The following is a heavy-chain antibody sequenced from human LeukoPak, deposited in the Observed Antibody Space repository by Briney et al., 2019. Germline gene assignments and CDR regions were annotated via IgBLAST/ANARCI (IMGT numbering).Heavy chain of an antibody. V-gene: IGHV3-23*01. Sequence: GGSLRLSCAASGFTFSDYAMTWVRQAPGKGLQWVSGISGSGASTYYGDSVKGRFIISRDNSKNTLYLQMNSLRAEDTAVYYCAKEATYCSSTSCYVRGAFDIWGQGTMVTVSS. CDR1: GFTFSDYA. CDR3: AKEATYCSSTSCYVRGAFDI. D-gene: IGHD2-2*01. CDR2: ISGSGAST. J-gene: IGHJ3*02.